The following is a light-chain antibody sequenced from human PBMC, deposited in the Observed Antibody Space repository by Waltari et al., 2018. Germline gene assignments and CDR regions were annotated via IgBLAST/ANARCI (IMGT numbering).Light chain of an antibody. V-gene: IGLV2-11*01. Sequence: QSALTQPRSVSGSPGQSVTIPCPGTSSDVGSYKYVSWQQQPPGKPPKLRIFDVSERPSGVPDRFSGSKSGSTASLTISGLQADDEGDYYCCSFAGGYTMAIGGGTKLTVL. CDR1: SSDVGSYKY. J-gene: IGLJ2*01. CDR3: CSFAGGYTMA. CDR2: DVS.